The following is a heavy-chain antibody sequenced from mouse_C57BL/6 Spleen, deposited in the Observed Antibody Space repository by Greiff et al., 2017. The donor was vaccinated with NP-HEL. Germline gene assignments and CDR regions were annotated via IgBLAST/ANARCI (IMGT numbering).Heavy chain of an antibody. D-gene: IGHD1-1*01. CDR3: ATYYGSSRVYFDY. J-gene: IGHJ2*01. CDR2: ISSGSSTI. CDR1: GFTFSDYG. Sequence: EVQRVESGGGLVKPGGSLKLSCAASGFTFSDYGMHWVRQAPEKGLEWVAYISSGSSTIYYADTVKGRFTISRDNAKNTLFLQMTSLRSEDTAMYYCATYYGSSRVYFDYWGQGTTLTVSS. V-gene: IGHV5-17*01.